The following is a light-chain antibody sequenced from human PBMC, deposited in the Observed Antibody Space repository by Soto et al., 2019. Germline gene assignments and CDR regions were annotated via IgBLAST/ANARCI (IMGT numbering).Light chain of an antibody. Sequence: QSALTQPPSVSGAPGQTVTISCAGSTSNIGANSDVLWYQQLPGAAPTLLIFGIATRRSGVPDRFSGSKSGTSASLTISGLQAEDEAHYYCCSYAPTNTWLFGGGTKVTVL. CDR3: CSYAPTNTWL. J-gene: IGLJ3*02. CDR2: GIA. CDR1: TSNIGANSD. V-gene: IGLV1-40*01.